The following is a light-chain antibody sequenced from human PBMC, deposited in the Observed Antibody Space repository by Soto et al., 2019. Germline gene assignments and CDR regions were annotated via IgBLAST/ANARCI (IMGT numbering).Light chain of an antibody. V-gene: IGKV3-20*01. CDR2: GAS. Sequence: EIVMTQSPGTLSLSPGERATLSCRASQSVSDDYLAWYQQKPGQAPRLVISGASTRATGIPDRFRGSGSGTDFTLSISRLEPEDFAIYYCQQYGSTPYTFGQGTRLEI. J-gene: IGKJ2*01. CDR3: QQYGSTPYT. CDR1: QSVSDDY.